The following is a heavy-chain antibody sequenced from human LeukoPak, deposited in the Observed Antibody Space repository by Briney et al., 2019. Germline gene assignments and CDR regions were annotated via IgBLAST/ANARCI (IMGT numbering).Heavy chain of an antibody. V-gene: IGHV4-39*01. CDR3: ARQTISGYDPPPFDS. CDR1: GGSISSSTYY. D-gene: IGHD5-12*01. Sequence: SETLSLTCTVSGGSISSSTYYWGWIRQPPGKGLEWIGNLYYSGSTYYNPSLKSRVTISVDTSKNQFSLKLSSVTAADTAVYYCARQTISGYDPPPFDSWGQGTLVTVSS. J-gene: IGHJ4*02. CDR2: LYYSGST.